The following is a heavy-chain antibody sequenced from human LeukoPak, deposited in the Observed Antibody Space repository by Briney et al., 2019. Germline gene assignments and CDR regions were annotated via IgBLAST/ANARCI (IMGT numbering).Heavy chain of an antibody. V-gene: IGHV7-4-1*02. D-gene: IGHD6-19*01. CDR1: GYTFTNYA. CDR2: INTNTGNP. Sequence: ASVKVSCKASGYTFTNYAMNWVRQAPGQGLEWMGWINTNTGNPTYAQGFTGRFVFSLDTSVSTAYLQISSLKAADTALYYCARVKRAVTSTGKAFDIWGLGTMVTVSS. CDR3: ARVKRAVTSTGKAFDI. J-gene: IGHJ3*02.